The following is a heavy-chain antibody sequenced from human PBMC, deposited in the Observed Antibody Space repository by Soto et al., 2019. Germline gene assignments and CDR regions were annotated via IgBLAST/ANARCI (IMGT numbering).Heavy chain of an antibody. D-gene: IGHD2-21*01. CDR1: GDSISSGDYY. CDR3: ARDTRVAFSYFDN. V-gene: IGHV4-31*03. CDR2: IHYSGGT. J-gene: IGHJ4*02. Sequence: QVQLQESGPGLVKPSQTLSLTCIVSGDSISSGDYYWSWIRQHPGKGLEWIGQIHYSGGTYYNPSLMRRVTISVDTSKNQFSLRLSSVTAADTAVYYCARDTRVAFSYFDNWGQGALVTVSS.